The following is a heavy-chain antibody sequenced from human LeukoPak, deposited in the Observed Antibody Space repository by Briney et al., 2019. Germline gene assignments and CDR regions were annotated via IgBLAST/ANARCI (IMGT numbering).Heavy chain of an antibody. V-gene: IGHV4-59*01. CDR3: ARKSRYYYMDV. CDR2: IFYSGST. J-gene: IGHJ6*03. CDR1: GGSISSYY. Sequence: PSETLSLTCTVSGGSISSYYWSWIRQPPGQGLEWIGYIFYSGSTNYNPSLKSRVTISVDTSKNQFSLKLSSVTAADTAVYYCARKSRYYYMDVWGKGTTVTVSS.